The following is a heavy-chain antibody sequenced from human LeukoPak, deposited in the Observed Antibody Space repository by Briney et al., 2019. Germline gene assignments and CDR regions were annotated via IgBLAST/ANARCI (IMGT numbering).Heavy chain of an antibody. Sequence: SETLSLTCTVSGGSISSYYWSWIRQPPGKGLEWIGYIYYSGSTNYNPSLKSRVTISVDTSKNQFSLKLSSVTAVDTAVYYCARGYCSGGSCRNWFDPWGQGTLVTVSS. CDR1: GGSISSYY. D-gene: IGHD2-15*01. V-gene: IGHV4-59*01. CDR2: IYYSGST. CDR3: ARGYCSGGSCRNWFDP. J-gene: IGHJ5*02.